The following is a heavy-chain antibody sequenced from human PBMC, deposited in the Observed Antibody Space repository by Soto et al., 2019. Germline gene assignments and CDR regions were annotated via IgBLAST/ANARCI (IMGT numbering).Heavy chain of an antibody. V-gene: IGHV3-48*02. Sequence: GESLKISCAASGFTFNIYSMIWVRQAPGKGLEWVSYITSDTATIHYADSVRGRFTVSRDNAGYSLFLQMNSLRDEDTAVYYCARSVAGHFDYWGQGALVTVSS. CDR1: GFTFNIYS. J-gene: IGHJ4*02. CDR3: ARSVAGHFDY. D-gene: IGHD6-19*01. CDR2: ITSDTATI.